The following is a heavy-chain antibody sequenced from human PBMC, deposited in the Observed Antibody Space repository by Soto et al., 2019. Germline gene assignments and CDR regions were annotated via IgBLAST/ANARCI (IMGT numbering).Heavy chain of an antibody. V-gene: IGHV3-23*01. CDR3: ATDLYGMDV. Sequence: PGGSLRLSCAASGFTFSSYAMSWVRQAPEKGLEWVSAISGSGGSTNYADSVKGRFTISRDNSRNTLYLQISSLRGEDTAVYYCATDLYGMDVWGQGTTVTVSS. CDR2: ISGSGGST. J-gene: IGHJ6*02. CDR1: GFTFSSYA. D-gene: IGHD3-10*01.